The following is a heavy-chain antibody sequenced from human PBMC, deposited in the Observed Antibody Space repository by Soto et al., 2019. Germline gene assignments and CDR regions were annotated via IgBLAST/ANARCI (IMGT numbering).Heavy chain of an antibody. V-gene: IGHV3-33*01. D-gene: IGHD4-17*01. J-gene: IGHJ6*03. Sequence: QVQLVESGGGVVQPGRSLRLSCAASGFTFSSYGMHWVRQAPGKGLEWVAVIWYDGSNKYYADSVKGRFTISRDNSKNTLYLKMHSLRAEDTAVYYCARDRHGDYDYYYYYYMDVWGKGTTVTVSS. CDR2: IWYDGSNK. CDR3: ARDRHGDYDYYYYYYMDV. CDR1: GFTFSSYG.